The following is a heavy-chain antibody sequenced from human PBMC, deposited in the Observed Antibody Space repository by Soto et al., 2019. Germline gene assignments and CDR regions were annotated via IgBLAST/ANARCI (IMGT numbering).Heavy chain of an antibody. J-gene: IGHJ6*02. CDR1: GFRFDEYN. Sequence: GESLKISCAASGFRFDEYNIHWVRQAPGKGLEWVSIIKWNGADTYYADSVKGRFTISRDGTTKSVYLQMTSLKGEDTGLYYCARETLSYGSALDVWGQGTTVTVSS. CDR2: IKWNGADT. V-gene: IGHV3-43*01. CDR3: ARETLSYGSALDV. D-gene: IGHD3-16*01.